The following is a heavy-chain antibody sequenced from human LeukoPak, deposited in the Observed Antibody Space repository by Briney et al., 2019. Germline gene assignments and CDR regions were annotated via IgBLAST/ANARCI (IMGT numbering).Heavy chain of an antibody. D-gene: IGHD6-19*01. J-gene: IGHJ4*02. CDR1: GFTFDDYA. Sequence: PGGSLRLSCAASGFTFDDYAMHWVRQAPGKGLEWVSGISWNSGSIGYADSVEGRFTISRDNAKNSLYLQMNSLRAEDMALYYCAKAIDSSGWYPLDYWGQGTLVTVSS. CDR2: ISWNSGSI. CDR3: AKAIDSSGWYPLDY. V-gene: IGHV3-9*03.